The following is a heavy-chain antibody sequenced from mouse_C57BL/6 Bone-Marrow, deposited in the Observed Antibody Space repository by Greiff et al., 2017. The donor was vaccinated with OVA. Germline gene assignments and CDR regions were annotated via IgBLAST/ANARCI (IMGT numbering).Heavy chain of an antibody. CDR3: ARHRGYGSSLYWYFDV. D-gene: IGHD1-1*01. CDR2: ISSGGSYT. V-gene: IGHV5-6*01. Sequence: EVQRVESGGDLVKPGGSLKLSCAASGFTFSSYGMSWVRQTPDKRLEWVATISSGGSYTYYPDSVKGRFTISRDNAKNTLYLQMSSLKSEDTAMYYCARHRGYGSSLYWYFDVWGTGTTVTVSS. J-gene: IGHJ1*03. CDR1: GFTFSSYG.